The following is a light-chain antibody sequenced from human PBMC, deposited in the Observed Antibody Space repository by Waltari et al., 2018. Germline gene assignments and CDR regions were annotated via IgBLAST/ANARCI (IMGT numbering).Light chain of an antibody. J-gene: IGKJ2*01. CDR1: QSVDSTH. CDR3: QQYGGSPMYT. Sequence: EVVLTQSPGTLSLSPEEIATLSCRASQSVDSTHLAWYQQKPGQAPRLLIYAASTRDIGIPDRFSGSGSGTDFILTISRLEPEDFAVYYCQQYGGSPMYTFGQGTKLEIK. CDR2: AAS. V-gene: IGKV3-20*01.